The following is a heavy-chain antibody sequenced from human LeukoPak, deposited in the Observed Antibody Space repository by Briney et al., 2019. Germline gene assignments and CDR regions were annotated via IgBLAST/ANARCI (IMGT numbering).Heavy chain of an antibody. CDR1: GYTFTSYY. CDR2: INPSGGST. J-gene: IGHJ6*02. Sequence: VASVKVSCKASGYTFTSYYMHWVRQAPGQGLEWMGIINPSGGSTSYAQKFQGRVTMTRDTSTSTVYMELSSLRSEDTAVYYCARDWGEEMEHNYYYYGMDVWGQGTTVTVSS. CDR3: ARDWGEEMEHNYYYYGMDV. V-gene: IGHV1-46*01. D-gene: IGHD1/OR15-1a*01.